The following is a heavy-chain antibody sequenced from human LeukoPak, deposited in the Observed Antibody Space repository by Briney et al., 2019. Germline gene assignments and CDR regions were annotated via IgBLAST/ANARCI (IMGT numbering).Heavy chain of an antibody. D-gene: IGHD1-26*01. CDR2: IYYSDST. J-gene: IGHJ4*02. CDR3: AREHSSGSYDY. V-gene: IGHV4-59*01. CDR1: GGSISNYF. Sequence: PSETLSLTCTVSGGSISNYFWSWIRQPPGKGLECIGYIYYSDSTNYNPSLKSRVTVSVDTSKNQFSLKLSSVTAADTAVYYCAREHSSGSYDYWGQGTLVTVSS.